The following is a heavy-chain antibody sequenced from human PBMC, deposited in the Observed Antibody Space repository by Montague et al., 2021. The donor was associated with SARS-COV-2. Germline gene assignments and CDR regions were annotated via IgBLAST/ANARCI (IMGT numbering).Heavy chain of an antibody. V-gene: IGHV4-34*01. D-gene: IGHD3-10*01. CDR1: GTSFSGYY. Sequence: SETLSLTFAVHGTSFSGYYWNWIRQPPGKGLEWIGEINHGGSTKYSPSLKSRLTISADTSKNQFSLKLTSMAAADTAVSYCARLRDGVVPSPILGVGPYYSYYYMDVWGRGTTVTVSS. J-gene: IGHJ6*03. CDR3: ARLRDGVVPSPILGVGPYYSYYYMDV. CDR2: INHGGST.